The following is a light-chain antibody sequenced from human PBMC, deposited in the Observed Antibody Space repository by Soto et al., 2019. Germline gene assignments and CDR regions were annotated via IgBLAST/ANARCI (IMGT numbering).Light chain of an antibody. V-gene: IGLV1-40*01. CDR3: QSYGSGLSVV. CDR1: DSNIGASYD. J-gene: IGLJ2*01. Sequence: QSVLTQPPSISGAPGQRVIITCTGSDSNIGASYDVNWYQHLPGAAPNLLIYETDNRPSGVPDRFSASRSGASASLAIDKLQTGDEGDYYCQSYGSGLSVVFGGGTKVTVL. CDR2: ETD.